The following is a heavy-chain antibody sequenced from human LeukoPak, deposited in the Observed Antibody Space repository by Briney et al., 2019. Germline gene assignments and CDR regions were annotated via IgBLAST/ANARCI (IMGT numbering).Heavy chain of an antibody. CDR2: IIPIFGTA. V-gene: IGHV1-69*13. Sequence: SVKVSCKASGGTFSSYAIRWVRQAPGQGLEWMGGIIPIFGTANYAQKFQGRVTITADESTSTAYMELSGLRSEDTAVYYCARSTVDTAMVSPRSFDYWGQGTLVTVSS. D-gene: IGHD5-18*01. CDR3: ARSTVDTAMVSPRSFDY. CDR1: GGTFSSYA. J-gene: IGHJ4*02.